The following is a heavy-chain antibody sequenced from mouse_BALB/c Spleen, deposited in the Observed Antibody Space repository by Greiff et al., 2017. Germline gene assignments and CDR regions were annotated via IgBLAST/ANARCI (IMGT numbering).Heavy chain of an antibody. CDR1: GYTFTDYV. J-gene: IGHJ3*01. CDR3: ARSDYDWDAWFAY. V-gene: IGHV1-77*01. Sequence: VKLQESGPELVKPGASVKMSCKASGYTFTDYVISWVKQSTGQGLEWIGEIYTGSGSTYYNEKFKGKATLTADKSSNTAYMQHSSLTSEDSAVYFCARSDYDWDAWFAYWGQGTLVTVSA. D-gene: IGHD2-4*01. CDR2: IYTGSGST.